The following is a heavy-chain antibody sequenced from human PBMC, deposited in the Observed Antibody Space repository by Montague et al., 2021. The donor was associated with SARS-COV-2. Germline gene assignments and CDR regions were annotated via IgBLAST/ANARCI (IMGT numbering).Heavy chain of an antibody. CDR1: GGSFSGYY. Sequence: SETLSLTCADYGGSFSGYYWSWIRQPPGKGLEWIGEINHSGSTNYNPSLKSRVTISVDTSKNQFSLKLSSVTAADTAVYYCAREVGRGYSGYEGEYWGQGTLVTVSS. D-gene: IGHD5-12*01. CDR3: AREVGRGYSGYEGEY. J-gene: IGHJ4*02. V-gene: IGHV4-34*01. CDR2: INHSGST.